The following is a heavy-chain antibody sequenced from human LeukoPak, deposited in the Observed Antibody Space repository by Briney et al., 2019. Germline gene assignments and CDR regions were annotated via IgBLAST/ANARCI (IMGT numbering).Heavy chain of an antibody. CDR1: GYSFTSYW. Sequence: NLGESLNISCKGSGYSFTSYWISWVRQMPGKGLEWMGRVDPSDSYTNYSPSFQGHVSISADKSISTAYLRWRSLKASDTAMYYCASLFRDDVFDIWGQGTMVTVSS. CDR2: VDPSDSYT. D-gene: IGHD3-10*01. J-gene: IGHJ3*02. V-gene: IGHV5-10-1*01. CDR3: ASLFRDDVFDI.